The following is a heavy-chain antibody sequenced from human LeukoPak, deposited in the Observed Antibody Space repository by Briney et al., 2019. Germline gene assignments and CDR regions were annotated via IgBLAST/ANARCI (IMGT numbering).Heavy chain of an antibody. CDR3: ARGKEPVAGSLSHFDY. Sequence: GGSLRLSCAASGFTFSSYWMSWVRQAPGKGLEWVSSISSRSSYIDYADSLKGRFTISRDNAKNSLYLQMNSLRAEDTAVYYCARGKEPVAGSLSHFDYWGQGTLVTVSS. J-gene: IGHJ4*02. CDR2: ISSRSSYI. V-gene: IGHV3-21*01. D-gene: IGHD6-19*01. CDR1: GFTFSSYW.